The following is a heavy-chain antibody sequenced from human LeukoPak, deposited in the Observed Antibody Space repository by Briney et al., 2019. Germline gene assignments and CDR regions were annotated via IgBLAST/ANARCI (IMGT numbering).Heavy chain of an antibody. V-gene: IGHV3-23*01. J-gene: IGHJ4*02. CDR1: GFTFSSYA. D-gene: IGHD5-12*01. CDR2: ISAGGDTT. Sequence: PGGSLRLSCAASGFTFSSYAINLVRQAPGKGLEWVSAISAGGDTTLYADSVKGRFTISRDNSRNTLYLQMNNLRAEDTAIYHCARWIYYFDSWGQGTLVTVSS. CDR3: ARWIYYFDS.